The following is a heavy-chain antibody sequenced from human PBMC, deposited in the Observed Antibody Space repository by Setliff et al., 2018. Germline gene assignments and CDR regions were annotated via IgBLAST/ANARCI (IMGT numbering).Heavy chain of an antibody. J-gene: IGHJ6*02. V-gene: IGHV1-3*01. CDR2: IDAGNGDT. Sequence: ASVKVSCKASGYTFTRYAMHWVRQAPGLRLEWMGWIDAGNGDTKFSQRLQGRVTLTRDTSASRAHMELSSLRSEDTAVYYCASTLVTTNGDSYNGMDVWGQGTTVTVSS. D-gene: IGHD5-12*01. CDR1: GYTFTRYA. CDR3: ASTLVTTNGDSYNGMDV.